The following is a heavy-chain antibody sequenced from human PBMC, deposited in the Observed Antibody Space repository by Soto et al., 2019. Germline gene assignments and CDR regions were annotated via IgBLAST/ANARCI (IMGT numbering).Heavy chain of an antibody. CDR2: IIPIFGTA. Sequence: SVKVSCKASGVTFSSYAISWVRQAPGQGLEWMGGIIPIFGTANYAQKFQGRVTITADESTSTAYMELSSLRSEDTAVYYCAAKNLQDIVVVPAAANFYYYYYGMDVWGQGTTVTVSS. CDR3: AAKNLQDIVVVPAAANFYYYYYGMDV. V-gene: IGHV1-69*13. D-gene: IGHD2-2*01. J-gene: IGHJ6*02. CDR1: GVTFSSYA.